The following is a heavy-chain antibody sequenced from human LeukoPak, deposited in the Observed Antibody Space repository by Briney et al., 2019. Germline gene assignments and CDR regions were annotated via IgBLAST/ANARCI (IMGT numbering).Heavy chain of an antibody. CDR1: GFTFSNYE. D-gene: IGHD3-10*01. CDR2: ISSTSGTI. CDR3: ARDTYLGSGTYSDY. J-gene: IGHJ4*02. V-gene: IGHV3-48*03. Sequence: GGSLRLSCVGSGFTFSNYEMNWVRQAPGKGREWVSYISSTSGTIYYADSVKGRFTISRDNAKNSLYLQMNSLRAEDTAVYYCARDTYLGSGTYSDYWGQGALVTVSS.